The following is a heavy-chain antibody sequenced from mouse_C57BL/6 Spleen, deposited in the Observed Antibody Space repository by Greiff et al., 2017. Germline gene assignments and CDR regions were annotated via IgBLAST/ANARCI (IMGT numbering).Heavy chain of an antibody. CDR3: TRDRGYSNPYYFDY. V-gene: IGHV5-9-1*02. J-gene: IGHJ2*01. CDR2: ISSGGDYI. Sequence: EVQLVESGEGLVKPGGSLKLSCAASGFTFSSYAMSWVRQTPEKRLEWVAYISSGGDYIYYADTVKGRFTISRDNARNTLYLQMSSLKSEDTAMYYCTRDRGYSNPYYFDYWGQGTTLTVSS. D-gene: IGHD2-5*01. CDR1: GFTFSSYA.